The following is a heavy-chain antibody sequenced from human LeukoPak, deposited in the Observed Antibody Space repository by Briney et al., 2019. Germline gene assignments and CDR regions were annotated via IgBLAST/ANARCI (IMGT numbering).Heavy chain of an antibody. V-gene: IGHV4-34*01. Sequence: SETLSLTCAVYGGSFSGYYWSWIRQPPGKGLEWIGEINHSGSTNYNPSLKSRVTISVDTSKNQFSLKLSSVTAADTAVYYCASGSYSNLDYWCQGTLVTVSS. CDR3: ASGSYSNLDY. CDR1: GGSFSGYY. D-gene: IGHD4-11*01. CDR2: INHSGST. J-gene: IGHJ4*02.